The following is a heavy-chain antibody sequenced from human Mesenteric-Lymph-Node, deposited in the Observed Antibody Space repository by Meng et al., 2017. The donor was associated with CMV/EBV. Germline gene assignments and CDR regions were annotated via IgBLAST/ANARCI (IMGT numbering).Heavy chain of an antibody. V-gene: IGHV4-39*07. CDR2: IYPSGNA. D-gene: IGHD3-22*01. Sequence: SETLSLTCTVSGGSISSSSYFRSWIRQSPGKGLEWIGTIYPSGNAYYNPSLKSRVTMSLDTSKNQSSLTLRSVTAADTAVYYCARDVGYDSNANYHYFFDHWGQGTLVTVSS. CDR1: GGSISSSSYF. J-gene: IGHJ5*02. CDR3: ARDVGYDSNANYHYFFDH.